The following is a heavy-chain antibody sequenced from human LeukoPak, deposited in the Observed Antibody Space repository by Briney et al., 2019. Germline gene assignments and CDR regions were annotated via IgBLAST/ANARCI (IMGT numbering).Heavy chain of an antibody. J-gene: IGHJ4*02. CDR1: GFTVSSNY. CDR3: ATRSVYYDSSGYTFDY. CDR2: IWYDGSNK. V-gene: IGHV3-33*08. Sequence: PGGSLRLSCAASGFTVSSNYMSWVRQAPGKGLEWVAVIWYDGSNKYYADSVKGRFTISRDNSKNTLYLQMNSLRAEDTAVYYCATRSVYYDSSGYTFDYWGQGTLVSVSS. D-gene: IGHD3-22*01.